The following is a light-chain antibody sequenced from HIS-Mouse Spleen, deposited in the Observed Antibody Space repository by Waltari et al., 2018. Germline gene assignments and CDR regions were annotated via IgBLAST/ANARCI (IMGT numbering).Light chain of an antibody. CDR2: EES. CDR3: YSTDSSGNHRV. J-gene: IGLJ2*01. V-gene: IGLV3-10*01. Sequence: SYELTQPPSVSVSPGQTARITCSGDALPNKYAYWYQQKSGQAPVLVIYEESKRPTGIPGRFSGSSSGTMATLTISGAQVEDEADYYCYSTDSSGNHRVFGGGTKLTVL. CDR1: ALPNKY.